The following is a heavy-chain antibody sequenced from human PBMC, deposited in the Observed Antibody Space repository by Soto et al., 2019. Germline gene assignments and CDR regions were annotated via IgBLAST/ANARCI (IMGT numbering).Heavy chain of an antibody. J-gene: IGHJ5*02. CDR2: ISSSSSTI. D-gene: IGHD7-27*01. CDR1: GFTFSSYS. Sequence: PGGSLRLSCAASGFTFSSYSMNWVRQAPGKGLEWVSYISSSSSTIYYADSMKGRFTISRDNAKNSLYLQMNSLRDEDTAVYYCARVKFWVNWFDPWGQGTLVTVSS. V-gene: IGHV3-48*02. CDR3: ARVKFWVNWFDP.